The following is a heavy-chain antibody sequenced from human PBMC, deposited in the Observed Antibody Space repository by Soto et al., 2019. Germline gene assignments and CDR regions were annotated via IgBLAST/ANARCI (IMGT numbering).Heavy chain of an antibody. J-gene: IGHJ2*01. CDR1: GYTFTSYG. CDR3: AREERDGYNWNWYFEL. V-gene: IGHV1-18*01. Sequence: GASVKVSCKASGYTFTSYGISWVRQAPGQGLEWMGWISAYNGNTNYAQKLQGRVTMTTDTSTSTAYMELRSLRSDDTAVYYCAREERDGYNWNWYFELWGRGTLVTVSS. CDR2: ISAYNGNT. D-gene: IGHD5-12*01.